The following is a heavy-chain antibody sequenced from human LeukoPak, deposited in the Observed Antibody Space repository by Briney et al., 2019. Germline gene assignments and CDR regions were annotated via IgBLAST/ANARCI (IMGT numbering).Heavy chain of an antibody. J-gene: IGHJ4*02. CDR1: GGSISSYY. Sequence: PSETLSLTCTVSGGSISSYYWSWTRQPPGKGLEWIGYIYYSGSTNYNPSLKSRVTISVDTSKNQFSLKLSSVTAADTAVYYCARFSRWDSSSWYVEYWGQGTLVTVSS. CDR2: IYYSGST. CDR3: ARFSRWDSSSWYVEY. D-gene: IGHD6-13*01. V-gene: IGHV4-59*01.